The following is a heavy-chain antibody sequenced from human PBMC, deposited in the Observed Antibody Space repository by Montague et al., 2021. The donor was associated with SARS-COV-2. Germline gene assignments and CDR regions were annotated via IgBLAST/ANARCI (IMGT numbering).Heavy chain of an antibody. CDR1: RDSVSSNIAA. CDR3: TQERGPGRTTWHYFDY. D-gene: IGHD1-14*01. V-gene: IGHV6-1*01. CDR2: TYYRSKWYN. J-gene: IGHJ4*02. Sequence: CAISRDSVSSNIAAWNWIRQSPSRGLEWLGRTYYRSKWYNDYAVSVRGRITISPDTSKNQFSLQLNSVTPEDTAVYYCTQERGPGRTTWHYFDYWGQGTLVTVSS.